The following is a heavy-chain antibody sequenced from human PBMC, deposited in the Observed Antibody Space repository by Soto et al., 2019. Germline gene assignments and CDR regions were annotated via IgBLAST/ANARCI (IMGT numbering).Heavy chain of an antibody. CDR1: GFTFDDYA. D-gene: IGHD3-9*01. CDR3: AKNWVKTHYYILTGIPSN. V-gene: IGHV3-9*01. Sequence: PGGSLRLSCAASGFTFDDYAMHWVRQSPGKGLEWVSGIDWNSGNRGYADSVKGRFTISRDNAKNSLYLQMNSLRAEDTALYYCAKNWVKTHYYILTGIPSNWGQGTLVTVSS. J-gene: IGHJ4*02. CDR2: IDWNSGNR.